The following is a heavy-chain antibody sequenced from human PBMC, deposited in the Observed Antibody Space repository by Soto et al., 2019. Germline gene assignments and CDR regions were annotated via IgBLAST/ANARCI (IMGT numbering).Heavy chain of an antibody. CDR1: GFTFTSYA. CDR2: ISGSGGST. CDR3: AKALYYYDSSAYLEYFQH. J-gene: IGHJ1*01. V-gene: IGHV3-23*01. Sequence: EVQLLESGGGLVQPGGSLRLSCAASGFTFTSYAMSWVRQAPGKGLEWVSAISGSGGSTYYADSVKGRFTISRDNSKNTLYLKMNSLRAEDTAVYYCAKALYYYDSSAYLEYFQHWGQGTLVSVSS. D-gene: IGHD3-22*01.